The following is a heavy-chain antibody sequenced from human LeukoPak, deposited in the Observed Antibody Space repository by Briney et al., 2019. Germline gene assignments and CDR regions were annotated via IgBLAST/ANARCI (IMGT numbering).Heavy chain of an antibody. CDR1: GYTFTSYY. V-gene: IGHV1-18*04. Sequence: ASVKVSCKASGYTFTSYYMHWVRQAPGQGLEWMGWISAYNGNTNYAQKLQGRVTMTTDTSTSTAYMELRSLRSDDTAVYYCARDKEQWPQLFDIWGQGTMVTVSS. D-gene: IGHD6-19*01. CDR3: ARDKEQWPQLFDI. J-gene: IGHJ3*02. CDR2: ISAYNGNT.